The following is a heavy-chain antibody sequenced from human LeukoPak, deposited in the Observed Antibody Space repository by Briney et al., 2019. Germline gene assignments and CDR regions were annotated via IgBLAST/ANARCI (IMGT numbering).Heavy chain of an antibody. J-gene: IGHJ4*02. D-gene: IGHD2-8*01. CDR3: AKGYCTNGVCYRGKTFDY. CDR2: ISGSGGST. Sequence: GGSLRLSCAASGFTFSSNSMNWVRQAPGKGLEWVSGISGSGGSTYYADSVKGRFTISRDNSKNTLYLQMNSLRAEDTAVYYCAKGYCTNGVCYRGKTFDYWGQGTLVTVSS. CDR1: GFTFSSNS. V-gene: IGHV3-23*01.